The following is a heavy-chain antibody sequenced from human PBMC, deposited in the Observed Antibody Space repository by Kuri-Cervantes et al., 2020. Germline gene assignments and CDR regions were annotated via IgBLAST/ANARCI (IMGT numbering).Heavy chain of an antibody. D-gene: IGHD2-21*02. J-gene: IGHJ5*02. Sequence: GESLKISCAASGFTLSTYNMSWVRQAPGKGLEWVSSISTSSSYIFYADSVKGRFTISRDNAKNSLYLQMKSLRGEDTAVYYCARERRRTCGGGCYSGHWFDPWGQGTLVTVSS. CDR1: GFTLSTYN. CDR3: ARERRRTCGGGCYSGHWFDP. V-gene: IGHV3-21*03. CDR2: ISTSSSYI.